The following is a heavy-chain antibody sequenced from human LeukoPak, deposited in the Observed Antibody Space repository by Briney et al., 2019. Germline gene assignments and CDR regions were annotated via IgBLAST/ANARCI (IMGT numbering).Heavy chain of an antibody. CDR2: IYTSGST. CDR1: GGSISSGNKY. CDR3: AREGSSSWYYFDY. J-gene: IGHJ4*02. Sequence: SETLSLTRTVSGGSISSGNKYWSWIRQPAGKGLEWIGRIYTSGSTNYNPSLKSRVTMSVDTSKNQFSLKLSSVTAADTAVYYCAREGSSSWYYFDYWGQGTLVTVSS. D-gene: IGHD6-13*01. V-gene: IGHV4-61*02.